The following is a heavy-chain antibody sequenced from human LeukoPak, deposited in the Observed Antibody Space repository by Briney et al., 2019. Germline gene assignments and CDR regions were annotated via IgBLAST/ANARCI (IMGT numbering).Heavy chain of an antibody. CDR1: GFTFSSYW. D-gene: IGHD3-22*01. CDR2: INSDGSST. Sequence: QSGGSLRLSCAASGFTFSSYWMHWVRQAPGKGLVWVSRINSDGSSTSHADSVKGRFTISRDNAKNTLYLQMNSLRAEDTAVYYCARGSNGYYYDNSGAFSWGQGTLVTVSS. J-gene: IGHJ5*02. V-gene: IGHV3-74*01. CDR3: ARGSNGYYYDNSGAFS.